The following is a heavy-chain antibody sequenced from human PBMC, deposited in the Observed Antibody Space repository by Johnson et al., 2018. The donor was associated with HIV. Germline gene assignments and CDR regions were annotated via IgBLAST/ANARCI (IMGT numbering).Heavy chain of an antibody. D-gene: IGHD6-13*01. J-gene: IGHJ3*02. Sequence: VQLVESGGGLVKPGGSLRLSCAASGFTFTNAWMSWVRQAPGKGLEWVGRIKRKIDGGTTDSAASVKGRFTISRDNSRNTLYLQMNSLRAEDTAVYYCARAYSSSWYRDDAFDIWGQGTMVTVFS. CDR1: GFTFTNAW. V-gene: IGHV3-15*01. CDR3: ARAYSSSWYRDDAFDI. CDR2: IKRKIDGGTT.